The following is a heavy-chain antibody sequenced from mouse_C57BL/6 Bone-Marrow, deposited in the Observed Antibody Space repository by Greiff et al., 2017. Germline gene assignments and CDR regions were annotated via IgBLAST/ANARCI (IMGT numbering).Heavy chain of an antibody. CDR1: GYTFTSYT. CDR2: INPSSGYT. J-gene: IGHJ2*01. D-gene: IGHD1-2*01. V-gene: IGHV1-4*01. CDR3: ARKITTAYFDY. Sequence: VQLVESGAELARPGASVKMSCEASGYTFTSYTMHWVKQRPGQGLEWIGYINPSSGYTKYNQKFKDKATLTADKSSSTAYMQLSSLTSEDSAVYYCARKITTAYFDYWGQGTTLTVSS.